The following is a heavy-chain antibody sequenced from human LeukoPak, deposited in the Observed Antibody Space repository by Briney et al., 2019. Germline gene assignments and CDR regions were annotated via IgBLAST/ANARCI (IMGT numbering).Heavy chain of an antibody. V-gene: IGHV1-69*04. CDR3: ASYPQSGDNWFDP. D-gene: IGHD3-10*01. CDR1: GGTFSSYA. J-gene: IGHJ5*02. CDR2: FIPIFGIA. Sequence: SVKVSCKASGGTFSSYAISWVRQAPGQGLEWMGRFIPIFGIANYAQKFQGRVTITADKSTSAAYMELSSLRSEDTAVYYCASYPQSGDNWFDPWGQGTLVTVSS.